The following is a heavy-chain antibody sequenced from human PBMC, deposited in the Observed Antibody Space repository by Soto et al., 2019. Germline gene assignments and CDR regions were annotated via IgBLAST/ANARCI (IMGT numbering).Heavy chain of an antibody. V-gene: IGHV3-23*01. CDR3: AKSSWCYYTAGRYAFDI. Sequence: LRLSCAVSGFTFNTYGLSWVRQAPGKGLEWVSAISASGGSRYYADSVKGRFTISRDNSKNTLFLQMNSLRADDTAVYYCAKSSWCYYTAGRYAFDIWGQGTMVPVSS. CDR1: GFTFNTYG. J-gene: IGHJ3*02. CDR2: ISASGGSR. D-gene: IGHD3-10*01.